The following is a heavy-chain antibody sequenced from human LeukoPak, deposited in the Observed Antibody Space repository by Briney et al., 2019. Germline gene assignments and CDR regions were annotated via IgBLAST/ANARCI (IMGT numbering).Heavy chain of an antibody. Sequence: KTSETLSLTCTVSGGSISSSSYYWGWIRQPPGKGLEWIGSIYYSGSTYYNPSLKSRVTISVDTSKDQFSLKLSSVTAADTAVYYCARHVLTDSSRWYLAFDIWGQGTMVTVSS. CDR3: ARHVLTDSSRWYLAFDI. CDR1: GGSISSSSYY. V-gene: IGHV4-39*07. J-gene: IGHJ3*02. D-gene: IGHD6-13*01. CDR2: IYYSGST.